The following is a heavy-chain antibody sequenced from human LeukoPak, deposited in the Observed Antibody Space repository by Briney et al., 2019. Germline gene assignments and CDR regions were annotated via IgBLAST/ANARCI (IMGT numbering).Heavy chain of an antibody. CDR1: SGSISSYDYY. D-gene: IGHD1-26*01. CDR2: IYHSGTT. Sequence: SETLSLTCTVSSGSISSYDYYWTWIRQHPWKGLEWIGYIYHSGTTYYNPSLKSRVTISVDTSENQFSLKLTAVTAADSAMYYCAGSSGNYRFFDYCGPGTLVTVSS. J-gene: IGHJ4*02. V-gene: IGHV4-31*03. CDR3: AGSSGNYRFFDY.